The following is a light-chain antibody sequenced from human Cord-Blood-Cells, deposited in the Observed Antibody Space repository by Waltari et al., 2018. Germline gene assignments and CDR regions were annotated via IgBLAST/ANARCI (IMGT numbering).Light chain of an antibody. CDR2: EGS. Sequence: QSALTQPASVSGSPGQSITISCTGTSSDVGSYNLVSLYQQHPGKAPQLIIYEGSKRPSGVSNRFSGSKSGNTASLTISGLQAEDEADYYCCSYAGSSTWVFGGGTKLTVL. V-gene: IGLV2-23*01. CDR3: CSYAGSSTWV. J-gene: IGLJ3*02. CDR1: SSDVGSYNL.